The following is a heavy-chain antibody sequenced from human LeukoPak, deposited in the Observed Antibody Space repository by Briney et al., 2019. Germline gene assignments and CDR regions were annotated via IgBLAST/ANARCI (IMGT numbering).Heavy chain of an antibody. CDR2: IYPGDSDT. CDR3: ASSIAVAGTFDY. Sequence: GASVKVSCKASGYTFSGYCMHWVRQAPGQGLEWMGIIYPGDSDTRYSPSFQGQVTISADKSISTAYLQWSSLKASDTAMYYCASSIAVAGTFDYWGQGTLVTVSS. D-gene: IGHD6-19*01. J-gene: IGHJ4*02. CDR1: GYTFSGYC. V-gene: IGHV5-51*01.